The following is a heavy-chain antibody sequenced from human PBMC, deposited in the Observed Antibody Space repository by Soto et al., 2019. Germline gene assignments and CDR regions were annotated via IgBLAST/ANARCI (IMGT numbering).Heavy chain of an antibody. CDR1: GGSISSSSYY. CDR3: ARTGVDSSGYYGRSYYYYGMDV. V-gene: IGHV4-39*01. D-gene: IGHD3-22*01. CDR2: IYYSGGT. Sequence: QLQLQESGPGLVKPSETLSLTCTVSGGSISSSSYYWGWIRQPPGKGLAWIGSIYYSGGTYYNPSLKSRVTITVDTSKNQFSLKLSSVTAADTAVYYCARTGVDSSGYYGRSYYYYGMDVWGQGTTVTVSS. J-gene: IGHJ6*02.